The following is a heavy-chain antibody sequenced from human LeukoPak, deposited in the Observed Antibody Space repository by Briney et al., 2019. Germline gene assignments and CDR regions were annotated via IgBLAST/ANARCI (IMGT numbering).Heavy chain of an antibody. CDR3: AREVLDCGGDCYIIES. J-gene: IGHJ4*02. D-gene: IGHD2-21*02. Sequence: SETLSLTCAVYGGSFSGYYWSWIRQSPGKGLEWIGEINQSGSTNYNPSLKSRVTISVDTSKKQFSLKLSSVTAADTAVYYCAREVLDCGGDCYIIESWGQGTLVTVSS. CDR1: GGSFSGYY. CDR2: INQSGST. V-gene: IGHV4-34*01.